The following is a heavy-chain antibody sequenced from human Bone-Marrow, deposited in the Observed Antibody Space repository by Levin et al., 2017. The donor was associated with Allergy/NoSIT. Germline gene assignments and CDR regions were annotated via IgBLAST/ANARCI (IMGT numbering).Heavy chain of an antibody. CDR1: GYTFSSYA. V-gene: IGHV1-18*01. Sequence: ASVKVSCRTSGYTFSSYAITWLRQAPGQGPEWMGWISVYNGNAIAAQKFEGRVTMTADTTANTAYMELRRLTSDDTAVYYCARPKEDHIAMIRGGRGKFYDYWGQGTLVTVSS. J-gene: IGHJ4*02. D-gene: IGHD3-10*01. CDR3: ARPKEDHIAMIRGGRGKFYDY. CDR2: ISVYNGNA.